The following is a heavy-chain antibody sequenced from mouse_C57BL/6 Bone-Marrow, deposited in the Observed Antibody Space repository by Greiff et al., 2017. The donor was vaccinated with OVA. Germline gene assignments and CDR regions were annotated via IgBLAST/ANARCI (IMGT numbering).Heavy chain of an antibody. V-gene: IGHV5-17*01. CDR1: GFTFSDYG. D-gene: IGHD2-4*01. J-gene: IGHJ2*01. CDR3: ARSDYDYFDY. CDR2: ISSGSSTI. Sequence: EVKLMESGGGLVKPGGSLKLSCAASGFTFSDYGMHWVRQAPGQGLEWVAYISSGSSTIYYADTVKGRFTFSRDKAKNTLFMQMTSLRSEDTAKEYCARSDYDYFDYWGRGTTLPVSA.